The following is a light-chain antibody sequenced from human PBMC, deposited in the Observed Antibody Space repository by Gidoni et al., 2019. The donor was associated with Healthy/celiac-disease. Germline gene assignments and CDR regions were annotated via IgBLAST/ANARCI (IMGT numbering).Light chain of an antibody. J-gene: IGLJ2*01. V-gene: IGLV2-18*02. CDR3: SSYTSSSTLV. CDR2: EVS. Sequence: QSALTPPPSVSGSPGQSVTISCTGTSSDVGSYNRVSWYQQPPGTAPKLMIYEVSNRPSGVPDRFSGSKSGNTASLIISGLQAEDEADYYCSSYTSSSTLVFGGGTKLTVL. CDR1: SSDVGSYNR.